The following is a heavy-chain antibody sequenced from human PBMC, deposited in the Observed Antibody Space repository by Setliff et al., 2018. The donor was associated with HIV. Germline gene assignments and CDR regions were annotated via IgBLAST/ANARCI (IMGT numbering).Heavy chain of an antibody. CDR1: GFTVSSNY. Sequence: SETLRLSWAASGFTVSSNYMSWVRQPTGKGLEWIGYINFSGSTYYNPSLRSRTTISIDTSKNQFSLKVSSVTAADTAVYYCARTGDGDYFDYWGQGTMVTVSS. CDR2: INFSGST. J-gene: IGHJ4*02. V-gene: IGHV4-59*06. CDR3: ARTGDGDYFDY. D-gene: IGHD7-27*01.